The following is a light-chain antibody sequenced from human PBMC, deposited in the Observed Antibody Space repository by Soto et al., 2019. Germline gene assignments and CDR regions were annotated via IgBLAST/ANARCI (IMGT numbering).Light chain of an antibody. J-gene: IGKJ1*01. Sequence: NVLTQSACALSLSPEESATLSCRASQSVTNTHLAWYQQRPGQAPRLLIYDASRRDTGIPDRFSGSGSGADFTLTSSGLEPADFAVYFCHQYGTSPQTFGQGTKVDVK. V-gene: IGKV3-20*01. CDR1: QSVTNTH. CDR3: HQYGTSPQT. CDR2: DAS.